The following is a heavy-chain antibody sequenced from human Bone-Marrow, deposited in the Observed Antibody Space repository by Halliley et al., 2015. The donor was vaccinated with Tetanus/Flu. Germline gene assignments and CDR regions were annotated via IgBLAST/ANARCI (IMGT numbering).Heavy chain of an antibody. CDR3: AACKGSGNYPLAD. CDR2: IIPIFDTA. J-gene: IGHJ4*02. Sequence: QLVQSGAEVKKPGSSVKISCKASGGTFRSSAITWARQAPGQGLEWMGGIIPIFDTANYAQRFQGRVAITADKYTSTDYMELRSLSSEGTAVYYWAACKGSGNYPLADWGQGTLVSVSS. D-gene: IGHD3-10*01. CDR1: GGTFRSSA. V-gene: IGHV1-69*06.